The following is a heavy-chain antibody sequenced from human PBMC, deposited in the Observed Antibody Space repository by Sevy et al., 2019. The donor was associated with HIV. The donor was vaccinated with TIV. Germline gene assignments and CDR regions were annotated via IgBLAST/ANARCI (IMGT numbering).Heavy chain of an antibody. Sequence: GGSLRLSCAASGFTFSSYDMNWVRQAPGKGLEWVANIKQDGSVKYYVDSVKGRFTISRDNARNLVFLQMNSLRVEDTALYYCVRAIAADGSFWGQGTLVTVSS. J-gene: IGHJ4*02. CDR3: VRAIAADGSF. CDR2: IKQDGSVK. V-gene: IGHV3-7*01. CDR1: GFTFSSYD. D-gene: IGHD6-13*01.